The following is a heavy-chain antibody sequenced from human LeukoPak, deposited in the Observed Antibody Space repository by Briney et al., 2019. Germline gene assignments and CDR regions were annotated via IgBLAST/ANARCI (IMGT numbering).Heavy chain of an antibody. CDR3: ARSRSKTPDY. Sequence: PGGSLRLSCAASGFTFSSYSMNWVRQAPGKGLECVSSISSSSSYIYYADSVKGRFTISRDNAKNSLYLQMNSLRAEDTAVYYCARSRSKTPDYWGQGTLVTVSS. D-gene: IGHD2/OR15-2a*01. CDR2: ISSSSSYI. CDR1: GFTFSSYS. V-gene: IGHV3-21*01. J-gene: IGHJ4*02.